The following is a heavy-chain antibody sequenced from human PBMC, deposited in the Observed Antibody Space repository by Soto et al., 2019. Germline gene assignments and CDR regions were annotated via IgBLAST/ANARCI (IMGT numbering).Heavy chain of an antibody. CDR2: TFYRSKWYN. V-gene: IGHV6-1*01. Sequence: PSQTLSLTCVISGDSVSSNSAGWNWIRQSPSRGLEWLGRTFYRSKWYNDYAVSLKGRISINADTSKNQFSLQLNSVTPEDTAVYYFSRVEYTGSEYHHGMDVWGQGTTVTLSS. D-gene: IGHD5-12*01. CDR1: GDSVSSNSAG. CDR3: SRVEYTGSEYHHGMDV. J-gene: IGHJ6*02.